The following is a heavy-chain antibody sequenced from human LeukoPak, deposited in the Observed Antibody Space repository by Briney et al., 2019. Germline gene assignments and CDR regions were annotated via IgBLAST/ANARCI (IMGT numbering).Heavy chain of an antibody. V-gene: IGHV1-2*02. J-gene: IGHJ4*02. CDR1: GYAFTGYY. Sequence: ASVKVSSTASGYAFTGYYMHWVRQAPGQGLEWMGWINPNSGGTNYAQKFQGRVTMTRDTSISTAYMELSRLRSDDTAVYYCARVTRVNYYGLGSYNFWGQGTLVTVSS. CDR3: ARVTRVNYYGLGSYNF. D-gene: IGHD3-10*01. CDR2: INPNSGGT.